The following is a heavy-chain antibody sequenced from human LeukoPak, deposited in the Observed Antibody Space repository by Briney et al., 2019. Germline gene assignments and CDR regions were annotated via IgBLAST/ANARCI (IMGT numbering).Heavy chain of an antibody. V-gene: IGHV3-11*04. D-gene: IGHD6-13*01. J-gene: IGHJ4*02. CDR1: GFTFSDYY. Sequence: GGSLRLSCAASGFTFSDYYMSWIRQAPGKGLEWVSYISSSGSTIYYADSVKGRFTVSRDNAKNSLYLQMNSLRAEDTAVYYCARVGSSSWSTRYDYWGQGTLVTVSS. CDR2: ISSSGSTI. CDR3: ARVGSSSWSTRYDY.